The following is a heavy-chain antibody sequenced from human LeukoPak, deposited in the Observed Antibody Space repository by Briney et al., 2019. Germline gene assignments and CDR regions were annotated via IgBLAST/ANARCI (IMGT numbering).Heavy chain of an antibody. V-gene: IGHV3-23*01. J-gene: IGHJ4*02. CDR2: ISDSGDYT. CDR3: AKDTSIGKYCTDGVCSPFDY. D-gene: IGHD2-8*01. Sequence: GGSLTLSCAVSGFTFSSYPMRWVRQAPGRGLEWVSAISDSGDYTSYADSVSGRFTISRNNSRNTLYLQMISLRPEDTAVYYCAKDTSIGKYCTDGVCSPFDYWGQGTLVTVSS. CDR1: GFTFSSYP.